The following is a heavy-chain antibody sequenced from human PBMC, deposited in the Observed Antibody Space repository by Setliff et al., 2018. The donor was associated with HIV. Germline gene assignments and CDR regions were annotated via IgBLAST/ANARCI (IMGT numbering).Heavy chain of an antibody. CDR3: ARDWYSSGWYSYYGMDV. Sequence: PGESLRLSCAASGFTFSSYSMNWVRQAPGKGLEWVSSISSSSSYIYYADSVKGRFTISRDNAKNSLYLQMNSLRAEDTAVYYCARDWYSSGWYSYYGMDVWGQGTTVTVSS. V-gene: IGHV3-21*01. J-gene: IGHJ6*02. CDR2: ISSSSSYI. CDR1: GFTFSSYS. D-gene: IGHD6-19*01.